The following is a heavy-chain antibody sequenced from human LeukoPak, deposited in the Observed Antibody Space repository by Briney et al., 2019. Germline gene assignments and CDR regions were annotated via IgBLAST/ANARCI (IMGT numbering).Heavy chain of an antibody. D-gene: IGHD3-3*01. CDR3: ARDWARLEWLLDHYYYGMDV. V-gene: IGHV3-11*01. J-gene: IGHJ6*02. CDR1: GFTFSDYY. Sequence: GGSLRLSCAASGFTFSDYYVSWIRQAPGKGVEWVSYISSSGSTIYYADSVKGRFTISRDNAKNSLYLQMNSLRAEDTAVYYCARDWARLEWLLDHYYYGMDVWGQGTTVTVSS. CDR2: ISSSGSTI.